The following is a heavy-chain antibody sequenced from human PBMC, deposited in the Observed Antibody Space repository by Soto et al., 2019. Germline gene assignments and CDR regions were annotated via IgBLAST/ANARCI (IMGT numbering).Heavy chain of an antibody. V-gene: IGHV1-18*01. D-gene: IGHD5-12*01. CDR3: ARVIVATNWDYYYYYMDV. Sequence: ASVKVSCKASGYTFTSHGISWVRQAPGQGLEWMGWISAYNGNTNYAQKLQGRVTMTTDTSTSTAYMELRSLRSDDTAVYYCARVIVATNWDYYYYYMDVWGKGTTVTVSS. J-gene: IGHJ6*03. CDR2: ISAYNGNT. CDR1: GYTFTSHG.